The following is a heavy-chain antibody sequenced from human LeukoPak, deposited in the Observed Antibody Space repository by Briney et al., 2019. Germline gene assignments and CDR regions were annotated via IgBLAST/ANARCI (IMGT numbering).Heavy chain of an antibody. J-gene: IGHJ3*02. V-gene: IGHV4-59*01. Sequence: SETLSLTCTVSGGSISSYYWSWIRQPPGKGLEWIGYIYYSGSTNYNPSLKSRVTISVDTSKNQFSLKLSSVTAADTAVYYCARARNRAAAGTYAFDIWGQGTMVTVSS. CDR3: ARARNRAAAGTYAFDI. CDR1: GGSISSYY. D-gene: IGHD6-13*01. CDR2: IYYSGST.